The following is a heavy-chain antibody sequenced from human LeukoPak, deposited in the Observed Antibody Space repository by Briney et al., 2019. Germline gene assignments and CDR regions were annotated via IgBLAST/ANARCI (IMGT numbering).Heavy chain of an antibody. CDR3: ARGLVHDTSGYYSDY. Sequence: GGSLRLSCAASGFNFDSNWMHWVRQTPGKGLMWVSRINSGGSGTNYADSVKGRFTISRDNAKNTLYLQMNSLRAEDTAVYYCARGLVHDTSGYYSDYWGQGTLVTVSS. J-gene: IGHJ4*02. CDR1: GFNFDSNW. V-gene: IGHV3-74*01. CDR2: INSGGSGT. D-gene: IGHD3-22*01.